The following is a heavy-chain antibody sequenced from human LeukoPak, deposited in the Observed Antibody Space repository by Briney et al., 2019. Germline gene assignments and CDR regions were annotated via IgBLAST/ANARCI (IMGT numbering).Heavy chain of an antibody. V-gene: IGHV4-34*01. D-gene: IGHD3-16*01. J-gene: IGHJ3*02. CDR3: ARGRTGGGHAFDI. CDR2: INHSGST. Sequence: SETLSLTCAVHVGSFSGYYWSWIRQPPGKGLEWIGEINHSGSTNYNPSLKSRVTISVDTSKNQFSLKLTSVTAVDTAVYYCARGRTGGGHAFDIWGQGTMVTVSS. CDR1: VGSFSGYY.